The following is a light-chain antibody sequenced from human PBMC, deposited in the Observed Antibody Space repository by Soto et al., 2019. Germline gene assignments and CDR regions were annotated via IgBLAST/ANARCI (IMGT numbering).Light chain of an antibody. J-gene: IGKJ5*01. V-gene: IGKV3D-20*02. CDR2: DAS. CDR3: QQYNNWLPIT. Sequence: EIVLTQSPGTLSLSPGERATLSCRAIQRISSNSLAWCQQKPGQAPRLLIYDASNRATGIPDRFSGSGSGTDFTLTISRLEPEDFAVYYCQQYNNWLPITFGQGTRLAIK. CDR1: QRISSNS.